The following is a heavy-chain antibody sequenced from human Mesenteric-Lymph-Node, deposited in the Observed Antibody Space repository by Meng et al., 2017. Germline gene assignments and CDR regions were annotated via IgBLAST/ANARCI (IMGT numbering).Heavy chain of an antibody. J-gene: IGHJ3*02. D-gene: IGHD6-19*01. CDR3: ARVRYSSGWYSLGDAFDI. CDR1: GFTFSSYE. V-gene: IGHV3-48*03. Sequence: SCAASGFTFSSYEMNWVRQAPGKGLEWASYISSSGSTIYYADSVKGRFTISRDNAKNSLYLQMNSLRAEDTAVYYCARVRYSSGWYSLGDAFDIWGQGTMVTVSS. CDR2: ISSSGSTI.